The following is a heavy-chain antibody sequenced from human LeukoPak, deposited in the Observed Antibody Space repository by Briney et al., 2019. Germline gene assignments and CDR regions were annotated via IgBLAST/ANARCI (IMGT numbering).Heavy chain of an antibody. J-gene: IGHJ3*02. CDR3: ARSLLRYSDWYHQGDAYDI. CDR1: GDSISRRNYY. Sequence: SETLSLTCNVSGDSISRRNYYWGWIRQPPGKGLEWIGSIYYIGNTYYTPSLKGRITVSVDTSKNQFSLKLKSVTAADTAVYYCARSLLRYSDWYHQGDAYDIWGQGTMVTVSS. V-gene: IGHV4-39*01. D-gene: IGHD3-9*01. CDR2: IYYIGNT.